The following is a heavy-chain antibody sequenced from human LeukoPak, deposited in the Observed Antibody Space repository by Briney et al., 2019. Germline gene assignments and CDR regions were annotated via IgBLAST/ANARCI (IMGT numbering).Heavy chain of an antibody. Sequence: SVKVSCKASGGTFSSYTISWVRQAPGQGLEWMGRIISILGIANYAQKFQGRVTITADKSTSTAYMELSSLRSEDTAVYYCARDWSGYCSSTSCFHYYFDYWGQGTLVTVSS. CDR2: IISILGIA. J-gene: IGHJ4*02. V-gene: IGHV1-69*04. CDR3: ARDWSGYCSSTSCFHYYFDY. CDR1: GGTFSSYT. D-gene: IGHD2-2*03.